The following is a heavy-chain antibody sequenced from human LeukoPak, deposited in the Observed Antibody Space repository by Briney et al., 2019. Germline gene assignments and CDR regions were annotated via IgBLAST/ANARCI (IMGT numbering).Heavy chain of an antibody. CDR1: GFTFSSYA. CDR2: ISYDGSNK. D-gene: IGHD3-10*01. V-gene: IGHV3-30-3*01. CDR3: ARRITMVRGPGFDY. J-gene: IGHJ4*02. Sequence: GGSLRLSCAASGFTFSSYAMHWVRQAPGKGLEWVAVISYDGSNKYYADSVKGRFTISRDNSKNTLYLQMNSLRAEDTAVYYCARRITMVRGPGFDYWGQGTLVTVSS.